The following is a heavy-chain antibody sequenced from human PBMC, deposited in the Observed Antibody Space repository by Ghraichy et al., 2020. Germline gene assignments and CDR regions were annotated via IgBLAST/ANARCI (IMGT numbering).Heavy chain of an antibody. CDR2: ISGSGGST. D-gene: IGHD5-12*01. Sequence: GGSLRLSCAASGFTFSSSAMSWVRQAPGKGLEWVSAISGSGGSTYYADSVKGRFTISRDNSKNTLYLQMNSLRAEDTAVYYCAKDQSGYLPPIGMGVWGQGTTVTISS. CDR3: AKDQSGYLPPIGMGV. CDR1: GFTFSSSA. V-gene: IGHV3-23*01. J-gene: IGHJ6*02.